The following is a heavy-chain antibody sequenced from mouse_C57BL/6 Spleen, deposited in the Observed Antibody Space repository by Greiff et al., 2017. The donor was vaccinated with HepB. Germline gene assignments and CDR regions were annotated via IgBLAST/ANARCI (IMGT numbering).Heavy chain of an antibody. CDR3: ARPRNSKRAMDY. J-gene: IGHJ4*01. Sequence: QVQLQQSGAELARPGASVKLSCKASGFTFPSYGISWVEQRPGQGLEWIGELYPRSGHTYYNEKFKGKATLTADKSSSTAYIELHSLTSEDSAVYCCARPRNSKRAMDYWGQGTSVTVSS. CDR2: LYPRSGHT. CDR1: GFTFPSYG. D-gene: IGHD2-5*01. V-gene: IGHV1-81*01.